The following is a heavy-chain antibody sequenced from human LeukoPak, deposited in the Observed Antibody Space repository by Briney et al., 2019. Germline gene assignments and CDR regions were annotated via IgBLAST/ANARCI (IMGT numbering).Heavy chain of an antibody. Sequence: PSETLSLTCVVSGYSISSGYYWGCIRQPPGKRLEGSASIYHSGSPYYTPSLKSRVTISVDTSKNTFSLRMSSVTAADPAMYYCARSYYYHSSGYYYGDAIDIRGQGTMVTVSS. J-gene: IGHJ3*02. CDR2: IYHSGSP. CDR1: GYSISSGYY. D-gene: IGHD3-22*01. V-gene: IGHV4-38-2*01. CDR3: ARSYYYHSSGYYYGDAIDI.